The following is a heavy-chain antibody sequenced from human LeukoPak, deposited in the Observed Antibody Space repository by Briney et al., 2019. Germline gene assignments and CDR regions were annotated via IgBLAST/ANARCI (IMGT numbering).Heavy chain of an antibody. CDR3: ARQPSGTAAFDI. CDR2: IYSSGNT. J-gene: IGHJ3*02. CDR1: GGSISSYY. Sequence: SDTLSLTCAVSGGSISSYYWSWIRQPPGKGLEWIAYIYSSGNTNYNPSFKSRVTISVDTSKNQFSLKPTSVAAADTAIYYCARQPSGTAAFDIWGQGTMVIVSS. V-gene: IGHV4-59*08. D-gene: IGHD1/OR15-1a*01.